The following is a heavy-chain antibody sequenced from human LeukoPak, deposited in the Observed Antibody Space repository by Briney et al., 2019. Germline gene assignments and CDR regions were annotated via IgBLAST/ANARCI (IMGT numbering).Heavy chain of an antibody. CDR3: AREYDYGDSYGMDV. D-gene: IGHD4-17*01. Sequence: PGGSLRLSCAASGFTFSSYWMLWVRQAPGKGLVWVSRINSDGSSTSYADSVKGRFTISRDNAKNTLYLQMNSLRAEDTAVYYCAREYDYGDSYGMDVWGQGTTVTVSS. CDR1: GFTFSSYW. CDR2: INSDGSST. J-gene: IGHJ6*02. V-gene: IGHV3-74*01.